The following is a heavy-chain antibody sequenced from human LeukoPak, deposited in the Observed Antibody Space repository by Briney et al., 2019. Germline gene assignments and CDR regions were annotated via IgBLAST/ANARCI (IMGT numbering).Heavy chain of an antibody. Sequence: GGSLRLSCAASGFTFSSYSMNWVRQAPGKGPEWVSSISSSSSYIYYADSVKGRFTISRDNAKNSLYLQMNSLRAEDTAVYYCARDISASSGYPDYWGQGTLVTVSS. D-gene: IGHD3-22*01. CDR3: ARDISASSGYPDY. CDR2: ISSSSSYI. V-gene: IGHV3-21*01. CDR1: GFTFSSYS. J-gene: IGHJ4*02.